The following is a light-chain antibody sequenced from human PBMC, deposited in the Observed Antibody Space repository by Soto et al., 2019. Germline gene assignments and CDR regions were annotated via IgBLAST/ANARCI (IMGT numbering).Light chain of an antibody. Sequence: EIVLTQSPGTLSLPPGERATLSCRASQSVSSSYLAWYQQKPGQAPRLLIYGASSRATGIPDRFSGSGSGTDFTLTISRLEPEDFAVYYCQHYGSSFTFGGGTKVEIK. CDR3: QHYGSSFT. V-gene: IGKV3-20*01. CDR1: QSVSSSY. J-gene: IGKJ4*01. CDR2: GAS.